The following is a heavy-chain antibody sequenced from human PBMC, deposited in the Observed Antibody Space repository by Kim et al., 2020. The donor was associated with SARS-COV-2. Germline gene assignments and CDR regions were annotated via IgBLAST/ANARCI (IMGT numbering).Heavy chain of an antibody. D-gene: IGHD6-19*01. CDR2: INPNSGGT. CDR3: ASEKAVAGHDAFDI. Sequence: ASVKVSCKASGYTFTGYYMHWVRQAPGQGLEWMGWINPNSGGTNYVQKFQGRVTMTRDTSISTAYMELSRLRSDDTAVYYCASEKAVAGHDAFDIWGQGTMVTVSS. V-gene: IGHV1-2*02. CDR1: GYTFTGYY. J-gene: IGHJ3*02.